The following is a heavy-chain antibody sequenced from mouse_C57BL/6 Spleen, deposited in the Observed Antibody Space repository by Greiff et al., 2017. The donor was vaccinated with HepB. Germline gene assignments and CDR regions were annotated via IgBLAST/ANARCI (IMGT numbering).Heavy chain of an antibody. J-gene: IGHJ4*01. CDR3: ARSTDSSGYSLAMDY. Sequence: QVHVKQPGAELVRPGSSVKLSCKASGYTFTSYWMHWVKQRPIQGLEWIGNIDPSDSETHYNQKFKYKATLTVDKASSTAYMQLSSLTSEDSAVYYCARSTDSSGYSLAMDYWGQGTSVTVSS. V-gene: IGHV1-52*01. CDR2: IDPSDSET. D-gene: IGHD3-2*02. CDR1: GYTFTSYW.